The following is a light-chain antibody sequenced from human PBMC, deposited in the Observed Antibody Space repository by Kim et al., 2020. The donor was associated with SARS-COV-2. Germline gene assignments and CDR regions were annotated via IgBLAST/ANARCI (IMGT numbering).Light chain of an antibody. Sequence: SYELTQPTSVSVSPGQTASITCSGDKLGDKYACWYQQKPGQSPVVVIYQDSKRPSGIPERFSGSNSGNTATLTISGTQAMDEADYYCQAWDSSTAYYVFG. CDR1: KLGDKY. J-gene: IGLJ1*01. CDR3: QAWDSSTAYYV. V-gene: IGLV3-1*01. CDR2: QDS.